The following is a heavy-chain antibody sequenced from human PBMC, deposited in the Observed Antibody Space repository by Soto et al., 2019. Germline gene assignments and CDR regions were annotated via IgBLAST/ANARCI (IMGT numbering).Heavy chain of an antibody. V-gene: IGHV3-23*01. J-gene: IGHJ4*02. CDR3: AKVPYNSAWFTDY. D-gene: IGHD6-19*01. CDR1: GLTITFYA. CDR2: ISAGGDNT. Sequence: PGGSLRLSCAASGLTITFYAMTWVRQAPGKGLEWVSAISAGGDNTHYADSVKGRFTISRDNSKNTVYLQMNSLRADDTAVYYCAKVPYNSAWFTDYWGQGTLVTSPQ.